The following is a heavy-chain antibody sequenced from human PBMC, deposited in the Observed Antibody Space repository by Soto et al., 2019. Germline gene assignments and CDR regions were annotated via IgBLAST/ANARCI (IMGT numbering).Heavy chain of an antibody. CDR1: GGSITSSGSA. CDR2: IDYSGNI. J-gene: IGHJ4*02. D-gene: IGHD1-1*01. Sequence: QLQLQESGPGLVKPSETLSLTCNASGGSITSSGSAWGWIRQSPGKGLEWIGTIDYSGNIYYIPSLKSRITISVDTSKNQISLELSSVTAADTAVYYCARHIHNQGFEYYFDSWGQGTLVTVSS. V-gene: IGHV4-39*01. CDR3: ARHIHNQGFEYYFDS.